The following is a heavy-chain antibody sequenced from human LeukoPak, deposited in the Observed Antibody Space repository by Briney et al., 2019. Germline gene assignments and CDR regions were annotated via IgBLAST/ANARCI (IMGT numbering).Heavy chain of an antibody. D-gene: IGHD2-15*01. CDR3: ARESEHSVSQVDFDL. V-gene: IGHV3-7*01. CDR2: IKQDGSEK. J-gene: IGHJ3*01. Sequence: GGSLRLSCAASGFTFSSYRMSWVRQAPGKGLEWVANIKQDGSEKYYVDSVKGRFTISRDNAKNSLYLQMNSLRGEDTAVYYCARESEHSVSQVDFDLWGQGTMVTVSS. CDR1: GFTFSSYR.